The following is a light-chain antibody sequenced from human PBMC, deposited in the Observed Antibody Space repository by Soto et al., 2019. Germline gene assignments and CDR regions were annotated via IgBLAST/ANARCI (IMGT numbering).Light chain of an antibody. CDR3: QKYNSAPRT. Sequence: IPMTQFSSSLSASVGDQVPITCRASQGLSNYLAWYQQKPGKVPKLLIYAASTLQSGVPSRFSGSGSGTDFTLTISSLQPEDVATYYCQKYNSAPRTFGQGTKVEIK. V-gene: IGKV1-27*01. CDR2: AAS. CDR1: QGLSNY. J-gene: IGKJ1*01.